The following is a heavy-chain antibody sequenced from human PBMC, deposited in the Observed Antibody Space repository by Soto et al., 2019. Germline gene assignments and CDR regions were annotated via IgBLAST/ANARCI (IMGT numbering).Heavy chain of an antibody. V-gene: IGHV3-74*01. J-gene: IGHJ4*02. CDR1: GFTFSSYW. D-gene: IGHD2-15*01. CDR2: INSDGSST. CDR3: VRTSLVVAAATREDY. Sequence: EVQLVESGGGLVQPGGSLRLSCAASGFTFSSYWMHWVRQAPGKGLVWVSRINSDGSSTSYADSVKGPFTISRDNAKNTLYQQMNSLRAEDTAVYYCVRTSLVVAAATREDYWGQGTLVTVSS.